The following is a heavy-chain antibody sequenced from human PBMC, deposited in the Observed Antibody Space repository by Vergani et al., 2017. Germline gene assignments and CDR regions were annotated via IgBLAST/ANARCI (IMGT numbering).Heavy chain of an antibody. CDR3: VTGRGIY. CDR1: RYTFTSYD. CDR2: MNSNSGNT. Sequence: QVQLAQSGAEVKKPGASVKVSCKAARYTFTSYDINWVRQATGQGLEWMGWMNSNSGNTGYAQKFQGRVTMTRKTSISTAYMELSSLRSDDTAVYYCVTGRGIYWGQGAMVTVSS. V-gene: IGHV1-8*01. D-gene: IGHD6-13*01. J-gene: IGHJ4*02.